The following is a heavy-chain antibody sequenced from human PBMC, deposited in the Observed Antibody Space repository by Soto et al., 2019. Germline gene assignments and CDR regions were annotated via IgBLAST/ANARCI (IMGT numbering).Heavy chain of an antibody. D-gene: IGHD2-21*02. CDR1: GGSISGYY. V-gene: IGHV4-59*01. Sequence: SETLSLTCTVSGGSISGYYWSWIRQPPGKGLEWIGYMYNTGSTVYNPSFKSRVTISVDTSKNQFSLKLNSVTAADTAVYYCGRDLWGYCCNDFYPLEVWGQGTTVTVSS. J-gene: IGHJ6*02. CDR3: GRDLWGYCCNDFYPLEV. CDR2: MYNTGST.